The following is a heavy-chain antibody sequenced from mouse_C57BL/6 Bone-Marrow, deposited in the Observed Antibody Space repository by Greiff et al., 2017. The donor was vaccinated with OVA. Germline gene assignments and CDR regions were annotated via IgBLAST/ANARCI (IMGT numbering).Heavy chain of an antibody. CDR1: GYTFTSYG. Sequence: QVQLQPSGAELARPGASVKLSCKASGYTFTSYGISWVKQRTGQGLEWIGEIYPRSGNTYYNEKFKGKATLTADKSSSTAYMALRSLTSEDSAVYFCARSYYYDSSSDYWGQGTTLTVSS. D-gene: IGHD1-1*01. CDR3: ARSYYYDSSSDY. V-gene: IGHV1-81*01. CDR2: IYPRSGNT. J-gene: IGHJ2*01.